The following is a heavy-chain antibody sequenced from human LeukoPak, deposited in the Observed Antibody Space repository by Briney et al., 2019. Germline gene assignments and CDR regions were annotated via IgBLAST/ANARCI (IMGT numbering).Heavy chain of an antibody. J-gene: IGHJ4*02. D-gene: IGHD1-26*01. CDR1: GFTFSISW. V-gene: IGHV3-7*01. CDR2: IDKHGNGK. CDR3: ARDAGWGYYDL. Sequence: GGSLRLSCVASGFTFSISWVTWVRQAPGKGLEWVANIDKHGNGKYYVDSVKGRFAISRDYATNSVFLQMNGLRAEDTSVYYCARDAGWGYYDLWGQGTPVTVSS.